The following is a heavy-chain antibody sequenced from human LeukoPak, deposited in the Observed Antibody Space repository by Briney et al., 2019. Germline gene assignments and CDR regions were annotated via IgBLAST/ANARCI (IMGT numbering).Heavy chain of an antibody. CDR1: GGSISSGDYY. D-gene: IGHD2-21*01. J-gene: IGHJ4*02. Sequence: SETLSLTCAVSGGSISSGDYYWSWIRQPPGKGLEWIGYIYYSGSTNYNPSLKSRVTISVDTSKNQFSLKLSSVTAADTAVYYCARTCGGDCYANDYWGQGTLVTVSS. CDR3: ARTCGGDCYANDY. CDR2: IYYSGST. V-gene: IGHV4-61*08.